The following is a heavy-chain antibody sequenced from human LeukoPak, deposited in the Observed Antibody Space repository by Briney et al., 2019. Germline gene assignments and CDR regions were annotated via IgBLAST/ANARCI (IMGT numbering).Heavy chain of an antibody. CDR3: TTDAHIVVVVAATGIDP. J-gene: IGHJ5*02. CDR1: GFTFSNAW. Sequence: GGSLRLSCAASGFTFSNAWVSWVRQAPGKGLEWVGRIKSKTDGGTTDYAAPVKGRFTISRDDSKNTLYLQMNSLKTEDTAVYYCTTDAHIVVVVAATGIDPWGQGTLVTVSS. CDR2: IKSKTDGGTT. D-gene: IGHD2-15*01. V-gene: IGHV3-15*01.